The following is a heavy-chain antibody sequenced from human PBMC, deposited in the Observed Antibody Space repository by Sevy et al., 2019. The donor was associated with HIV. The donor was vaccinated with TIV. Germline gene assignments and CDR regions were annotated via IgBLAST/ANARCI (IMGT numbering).Heavy chain of an antibody. Sequence: GGSLRLSCAASGFTFSSYAMSWVRQAPGKGLEWVSAISGSGGSTYYADSVKGRFNISRDNSKNTLYLQMISLRAEDKAVYYCAKDRRMYRIAARSGQDYFDYWGQGTLVTVSS. J-gene: IGHJ4*02. D-gene: IGHD6-6*01. CDR2: ISGSGGST. V-gene: IGHV3-23*01. CDR1: GFTFSSYA. CDR3: AKDRRMYRIAARSGQDYFDY.